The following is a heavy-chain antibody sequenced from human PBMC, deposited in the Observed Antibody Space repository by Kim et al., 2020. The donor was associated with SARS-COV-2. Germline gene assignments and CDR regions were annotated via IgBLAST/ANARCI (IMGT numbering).Heavy chain of an antibody. D-gene: IGHD6-6*01. CDR1: GFTFSSAW. CDR3: NTGYPYKSSIYLHH. J-gene: IGHJ1*01. Sequence: GGSLRLSCAVSGFTFSSAWMSWVRQAPGKGLEWVGRIKSKTDGGTTDYAALVKGRCTISRDDSKNTLYLQMNSLKSEDTAVYYCNTGYPYKSSIYLHHRGQDALVTVSS. CDR2: IKSKTDGGTT. V-gene: IGHV3-15*01.